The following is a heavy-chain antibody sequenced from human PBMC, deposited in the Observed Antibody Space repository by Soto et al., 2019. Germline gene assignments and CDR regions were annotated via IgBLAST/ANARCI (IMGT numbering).Heavy chain of an antibody. Sequence: EVQVLESGGGLVEPGGSLRLSCVGSGFTFSTYAMNWVRRAPGKGLEWVSGISGSGSDRYYADSVRGRFIISRDNSNTPLNLQMDSLRAEDTAIYYCTKTPRSFYYYMDVWGKGTTVTVSS. D-gene: IGHD3-3*01. CDR1: GFTFSTYA. J-gene: IGHJ6*03. CDR2: ISGSGSDR. CDR3: TKTPRSFYYYMDV. V-gene: IGHV3-23*01.